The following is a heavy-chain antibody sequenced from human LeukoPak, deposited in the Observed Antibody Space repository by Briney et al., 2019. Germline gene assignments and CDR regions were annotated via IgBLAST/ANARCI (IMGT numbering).Heavy chain of an antibody. Sequence: TLSLTCAVSGGYISSSNWWSWVRQPPGKGLEWIGEIYHSGSTNYNPSLKSRVTISVDKSKNQFSLKLSSVTAADTAVYYCARGRAVAGQTFDYWGQGTLVTVSS. CDR3: ARGRAVAGQTFDY. D-gene: IGHD6-19*01. CDR1: GGYISSSNW. CDR2: IYHSGST. V-gene: IGHV4-4*02. J-gene: IGHJ4*02.